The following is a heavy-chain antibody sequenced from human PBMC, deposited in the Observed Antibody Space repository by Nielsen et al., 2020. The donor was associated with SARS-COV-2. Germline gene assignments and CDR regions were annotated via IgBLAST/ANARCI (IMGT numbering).Heavy chain of an antibody. CDR2: INPSGGST. Sequence: ASVKASCKASGYTFTSYYMHWVRQAPGQGLEWMGIINPSGGSTSYAQKFQGRVTMTRDTSTSTVYMELSSLRSEDTAVYYCATVIGSNVLRYFDWAYWGQGTLVT. J-gene: IGHJ4*02. D-gene: IGHD3-9*01. CDR3: ATVIGSNVLRYFDWAY. CDR1: GYTFTSYY. V-gene: IGHV1-46*01.